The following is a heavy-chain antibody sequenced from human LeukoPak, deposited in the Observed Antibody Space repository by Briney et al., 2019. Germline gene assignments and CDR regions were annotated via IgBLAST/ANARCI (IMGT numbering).Heavy chain of an antibody. Sequence: GGSLRLSCAASGFTFRTYSMNWVRQAPGKGLEWVSSISSSSSYTYYADSVKGRFTISRDSAKNSLSLQMNSLRAEDTAVYYCSSGYYFDYWGQGTLVTVSS. CDR2: ISSSSSYT. CDR3: SSGYYFDY. CDR1: GFTFRTYS. V-gene: IGHV3-21*01. J-gene: IGHJ4*02. D-gene: IGHD3-22*01.